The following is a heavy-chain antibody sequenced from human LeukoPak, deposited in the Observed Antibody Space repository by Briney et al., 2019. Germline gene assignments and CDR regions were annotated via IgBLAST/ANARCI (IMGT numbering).Heavy chain of an antibody. CDR3: SRGTPTFDY. CDR2: IYYSGST. Sequence: SETLSLTCSVSNGSISSSRHYWGWIRQPPEKGLEWIGSIYYSGSTYYNPSLKSRVTISVDTSKNQFSLKLSSVTAADTAVYYCSRGTPTFDYWGQGTLVTVSS. CDR1: NGSISSSRHY. D-gene: IGHD1-1*01. V-gene: IGHV4-39*07. J-gene: IGHJ4*02.